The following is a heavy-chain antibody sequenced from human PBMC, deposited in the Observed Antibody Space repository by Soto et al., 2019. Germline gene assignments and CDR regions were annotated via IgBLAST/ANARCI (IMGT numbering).Heavy chain of an antibody. V-gene: IGHV1-2*02. CDR1: GYSFTGYD. D-gene: IGHD2-8*02. CDR2: INPDSGAT. J-gene: IGHJ4*02. Sequence: HEPLVQSGSEVKRPGASLKVSCKASGYSFTGYDIHWVRQAPGQGLEWMGWINPDSGATNYAQNFQGRVTLTSDTSISTASLDLTSLTSAATAVYYCARGDYGTGGYPFPYFAYWGQGTLVIVSS. CDR3: ARGDYGTGGYPFPYFAY.